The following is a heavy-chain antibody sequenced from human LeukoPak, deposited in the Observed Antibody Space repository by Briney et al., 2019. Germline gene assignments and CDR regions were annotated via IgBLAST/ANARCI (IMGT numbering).Heavy chain of an antibody. CDR2: ISVYRSKT. CDR3: ARDNGDYNFDY. J-gene: IGHJ4*02. V-gene: IGHV1-18*01. Sequence: GASVTVSFKASSHTFTSYGLSWVRQAPGQGLGWMGWISVYRSKTNYAQKFQGRITLTTDASTRTTFMELRSLRSDDTAVYYCARDNGDYNFDYWGQGTLVTVSS. CDR1: SHTFTSYG. D-gene: IGHD4-17*01.